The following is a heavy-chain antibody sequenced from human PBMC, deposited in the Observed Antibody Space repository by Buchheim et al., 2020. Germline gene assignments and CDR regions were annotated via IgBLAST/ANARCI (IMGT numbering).Heavy chain of an antibody. V-gene: IGHV3-21*01. J-gene: IGHJ4*02. CDR3: AREQDYYGSGSYPTHPLTD. Sequence: EVQLVESGGGLVKPGGSLRLSCAASGFTFSSYSMNWVRQAPGKGLEWVSSISSSSGYIYYADSVKGRFTISRDNAKNSLYLQMNSLRAEDTAVYYCAREQDYYGSGSYPTHPLTDWGQGTL. CDR2: ISSSSGYI. D-gene: IGHD3-10*01. CDR1: GFTFSSYS.